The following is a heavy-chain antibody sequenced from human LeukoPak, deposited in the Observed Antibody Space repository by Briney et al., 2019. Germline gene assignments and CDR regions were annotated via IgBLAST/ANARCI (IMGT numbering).Heavy chain of an antibody. V-gene: IGHV1-8*01. Sequence: ASVKVSCKASGYTFTSYDINWVRQATGQGLEWMGWMNPNSGNTGYAQKFQGRVTMTRNTSISTAYMELSSLRSEDTAVYYCARVGPVTTPQYYYYGMDVWGQGTTVTVSS. CDR3: ARVGPVTTPQYYYYGMDV. CDR2: MNPNSGNT. J-gene: IGHJ6*02. CDR1: GYTFTSYD. D-gene: IGHD4-11*01.